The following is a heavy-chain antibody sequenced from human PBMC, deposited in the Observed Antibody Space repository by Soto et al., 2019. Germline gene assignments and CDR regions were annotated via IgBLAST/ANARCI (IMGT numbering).Heavy chain of an antibody. CDR2: INHSGST. CDR3: ARGGTMVRGVINYYYYYGMDV. CDR1: GGSFSGYY. V-gene: IGHV4-34*01. J-gene: IGHJ6*02. D-gene: IGHD3-10*01. Sequence: SETLSLTCAVYGGSFSGYYWSWIRQPPGKGLEWIGEINHSGSTNYNPSLKSRVTISVDTSKNQFSLKLSSVTAADTAVYYCARGGTMVRGVINYYYYYGMDVWGQGTTVTVS.